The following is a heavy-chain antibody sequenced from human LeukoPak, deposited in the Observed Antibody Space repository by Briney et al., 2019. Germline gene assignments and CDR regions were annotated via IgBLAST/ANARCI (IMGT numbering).Heavy chain of an antibody. D-gene: IGHD3-22*01. V-gene: IGHV1-8*01. J-gene: IGHJ4*02. CDR3: ARNYYDSSGYYSE. Sequence: ASVKVSCKAAGYTFTSYGINWVRPATAQGLEWMGWTNPNSGNTAYAKKFQGRVTMTRKTSIRTAYMELSSLRSEDTAVYYCARNYYDSSGYYSEWGQGTLVTVSS. CDR1: GYTFTSYG. CDR2: TNPNSGNT.